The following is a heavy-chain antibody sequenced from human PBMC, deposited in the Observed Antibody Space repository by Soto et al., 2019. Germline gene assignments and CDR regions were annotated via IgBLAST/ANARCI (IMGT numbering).Heavy chain of an antibody. CDR3: AHRGYYYDNRAPTGVFDP. CDR2: IYWDDDK. J-gene: IGHJ5*02. Sequence: QITLKESGPTLVRPTQTLTLTCTFSGFSLSTSGVGVGWIRQPPGKALEWLALIYWDDDKPYSPSLKSRLTTTKDTSKNQVVLTMTNMDPVDTATYYCAHRGYYYDNRAPTGVFDPWGQGTLVTVSS. D-gene: IGHD3-22*01. V-gene: IGHV2-5*02. CDR1: GFSLSTSGVG.